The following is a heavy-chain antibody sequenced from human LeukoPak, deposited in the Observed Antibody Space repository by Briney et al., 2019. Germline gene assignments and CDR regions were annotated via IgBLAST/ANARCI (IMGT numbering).Heavy chain of an antibody. J-gene: IGHJ4*02. Sequence: GGSLRLSCAASGFTCSSYGMHWVRQAPGKGLEWVAVISYDGSNKYYADSVKGRFTISRDYPKNTLYLQMNSLRSDDTAVYYCARGPSGSDYWGQGTLVIVSS. V-gene: IGHV3-30*03. D-gene: IGHD3-10*01. CDR1: GFTCSSYG. CDR3: ARGPSGSDY. CDR2: ISYDGSNK.